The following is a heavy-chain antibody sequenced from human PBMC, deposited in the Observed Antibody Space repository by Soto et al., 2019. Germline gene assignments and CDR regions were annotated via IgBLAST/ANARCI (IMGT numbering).Heavy chain of an antibody. CDR3: ARVYGGNVAGALDI. J-gene: IGHJ3*02. CDR2: SSSSGTYI. D-gene: IGHD4-17*01. V-gene: IGHV3-21*02. Sequence: EVQLVESGGGLVKPGGSLRLSCAASGFAFSTYTINWVRQAPGKGLEWVSSSSSSGTYIDYADSVKGRFTISRDNAKNSLYLQMNSLRDEDTAVYFCARVYGGNVAGALDIWGQGTMVTVS. CDR1: GFAFSTYT.